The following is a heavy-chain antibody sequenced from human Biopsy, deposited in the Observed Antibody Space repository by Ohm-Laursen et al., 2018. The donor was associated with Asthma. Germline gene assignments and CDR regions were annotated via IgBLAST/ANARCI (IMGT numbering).Heavy chain of an antibody. Sequence: QTLSLTCTVSGDSVTSGGCCWNWIRQHPGKGLEWIGYIHHSGTSYFNPSLKSRVSFSRDTSKNQFSLRLSSVTAADTAMYYCARIPRRSGSYFVDYWGQGTLVTVSS. D-gene: IGHD3-22*01. V-gene: IGHV4-31*03. CDR3: ARIPRRSGSYFVDY. J-gene: IGHJ4*02. CDR1: GDSVTSGGCC. CDR2: IHHSGTS.